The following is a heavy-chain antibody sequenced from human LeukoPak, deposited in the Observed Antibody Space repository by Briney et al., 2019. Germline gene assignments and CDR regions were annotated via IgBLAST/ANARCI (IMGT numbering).Heavy chain of an antibody. Sequence: GGSLRLSCAASGFTFSSYAMHWVRQAPGKGLEYVSAISSNGGSTYYANSVKGRFTISRDNSKNTLYLQMGSLRAEDMAVYYCARGGGGYSGYDYYYYYMDVWGKGTTVTISS. V-gene: IGHV3-64*01. CDR3: ARGGGGYSGYDYYYYYMDV. CDR1: GFTFSSYA. D-gene: IGHD5-12*01. CDR2: ISSNGGST. J-gene: IGHJ6*03.